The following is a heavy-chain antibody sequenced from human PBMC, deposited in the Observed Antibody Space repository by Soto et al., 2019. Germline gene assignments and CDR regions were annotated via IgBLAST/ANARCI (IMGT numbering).Heavy chain of an antibody. D-gene: IGHD4-17*01. CDR3: AKSAPMDAGDKYYYDF. J-gene: IGHJ4*02. V-gene: IGHV1-69*13. CDR1: GGTFSTFG. CDR2: IIPFFGTA. Sequence: SAKGTCKASGGTFSTFGISWVRQAPGQGLEWMGGIIPFFGTARYSQKFEDRITITADESTNTVYMDLRSLTSEDTAIYYCAKSAPMDAGDKYYYDFWGQGALVTVSS.